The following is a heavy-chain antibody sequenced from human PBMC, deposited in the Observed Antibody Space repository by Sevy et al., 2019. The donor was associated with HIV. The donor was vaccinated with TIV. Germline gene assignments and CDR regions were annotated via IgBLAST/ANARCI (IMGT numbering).Heavy chain of an antibody. CDR1: GFTFSSYE. Sequence: GGSLRLSCAASGFTFSSYEMNWVRQAPGKGLEWVSYISSSGSTIYYADSVKRRFTISRDNAKNSLYLQMNSLRAEDTAVYYCARDIPSGDFWSGYYSLGSYWGQGTLVTVSS. CDR3: ARDIPSGDFWSGYYSLGSY. J-gene: IGHJ4*02. V-gene: IGHV3-48*03. D-gene: IGHD3-3*01. CDR2: ISSSGSTI.